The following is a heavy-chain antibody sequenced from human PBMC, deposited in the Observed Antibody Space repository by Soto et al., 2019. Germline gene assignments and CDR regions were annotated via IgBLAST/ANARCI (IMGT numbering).Heavy chain of an antibody. J-gene: IGHJ3*02. V-gene: IGHV4-39*01. CDR1: GGSISSSSYY. CDR2: IYYSGST. CDR3: ARRGLTTVTTGGAFDI. Sequence: QLLESGPGLVKPSETLSLTCTVSGGSISSSSYYWGWIRQPPGKGLEWIGSIYYSGSTYYNPSLKSRVTISVDTSKNQFSLKLSSVTAADTAIYYCARRGLTTVTTGGAFDIWGQGTMVTVSS. D-gene: IGHD4-17*01.